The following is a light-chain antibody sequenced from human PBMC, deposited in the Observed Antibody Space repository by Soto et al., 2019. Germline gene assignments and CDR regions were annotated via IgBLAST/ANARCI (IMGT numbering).Light chain of an antibody. V-gene: IGKV3-15*01. J-gene: IGKJ2*01. Sequence: ELVMTQSPDTLSVSPGVRATLSCRASQSVSSHLAWSQQKPGQAPRLLIYAATTRATGIPARFSGSGFGADFTLSISSLQSEDFAVYYCQQDNNRPRTFGQGTKLEIK. CDR1: QSVSSH. CDR2: AAT. CDR3: QQDNNRPRT.